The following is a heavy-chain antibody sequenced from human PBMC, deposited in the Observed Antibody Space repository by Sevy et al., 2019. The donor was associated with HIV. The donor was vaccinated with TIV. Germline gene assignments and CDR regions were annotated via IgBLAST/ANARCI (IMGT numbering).Heavy chain of an antibody. CDR2: INTNTGNP. Sequence: ASVKVSCKASGYTFTSYAMNWVRQAPGQGLEWMGWINTNTGNPTYAQAFTGRFVFSLDTSVSTAYLQISSLKAEDTAVYYCARDWGYCSGGSCRGATYYYYYGMDVWGQGTTVTVSS. CDR1: GYTFTSYA. V-gene: IGHV7-4-1*02. D-gene: IGHD2-15*01. J-gene: IGHJ6*02. CDR3: ARDWGYCSGGSCRGATYYYYYGMDV.